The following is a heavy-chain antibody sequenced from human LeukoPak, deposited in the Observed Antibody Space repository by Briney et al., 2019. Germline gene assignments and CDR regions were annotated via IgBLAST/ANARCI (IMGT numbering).Heavy chain of an antibody. Sequence: PSETLSLTCTVSGGSISSGGHYWSWIRQHSGKGLEWIGYIYYSSSTSYNPSLNSRVTISVDTSKNQFSLNLTSVTAADTAVYYCARDRGITGFFDSWGQGTLVTVSS. CDR1: GGSISSGGHY. CDR3: ARDRGITGFFDS. D-gene: IGHD3-16*01. J-gene: IGHJ4*02. CDR2: IYYSSST. V-gene: IGHV4-31*03.